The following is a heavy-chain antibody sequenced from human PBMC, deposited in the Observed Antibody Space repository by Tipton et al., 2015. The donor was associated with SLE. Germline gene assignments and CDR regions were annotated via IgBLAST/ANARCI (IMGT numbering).Heavy chain of an antibody. Sequence: VQLVQSGAEVKKPGESLKISCQGAGYRFTTHWIGWVRQMPGKGLEWMGIIYPADSDTRYSPSFQGQVTISADKSISTAYLQWSSLRASDTAMYYCARQTDYSSGPFWYWGQGALVTVSS. CDR2: IYPADSDT. J-gene: IGHJ4*02. CDR1: GYRFTTHW. CDR3: ARQTDYSSGPFWY. D-gene: IGHD6-25*01. V-gene: IGHV5-51*01.